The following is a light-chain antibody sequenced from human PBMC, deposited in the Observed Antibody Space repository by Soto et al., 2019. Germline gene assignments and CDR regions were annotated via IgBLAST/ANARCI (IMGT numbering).Light chain of an antibody. Sequence: DVQMTQSPFSLSASVGDRVTITCRASQGINNYLAWYQQRPGKVPKLLIYAASTLQSGVPSRFSGRGSGTDFTLTISSLQPEDVATYYCQNYKSAPYTFVQGTKVEIK. CDR1: QGINNY. CDR3: QNYKSAPYT. V-gene: IGKV1-27*01. CDR2: AAS. J-gene: IGKJ2*01.